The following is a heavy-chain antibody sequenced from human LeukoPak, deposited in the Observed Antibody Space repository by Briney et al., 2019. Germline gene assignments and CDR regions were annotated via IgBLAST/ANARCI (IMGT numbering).Heavy chain of an antibody. CDR2: IREDGGEI. CDR3: ARSGYSHSWDY. D-gene: IGHD1-26*01. CDR1: GFTFSSYW. Sequence: GGSLRLSCAASGFTFSSYWMSWVRQAPGKGLEWVANIREDGGEIHFVDSMKGRFTISRDNAKNSLYLQMNSLRGDDTAVYYCARSGYSHSWDYWGQGTLVIVSS. J-gene: IGHJ4*02. V-gene: IGHV3-7*03.